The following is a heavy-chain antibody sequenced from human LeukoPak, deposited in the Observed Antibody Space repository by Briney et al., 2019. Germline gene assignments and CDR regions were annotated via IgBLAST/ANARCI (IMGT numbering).Heavy chain of an antibody. CDR3: ARAVTSSSSWYKWVNWFDP. CDR1: GYTFTSYA. V-gene: IGHV7-4-1*02. D-gene: IGHD6-13*01. J-gene: IGHJ5*02. Sequence: ASVKVSCKASGYTFTSYAMNWVRQAPGQGLEWMGWINTNTGNPTYAQGFTGRFVFSLDTSVSTAYLQISSLKAEDTAVYYCARAVTSSSSWYKWVNWFDPWGQGTLVTVSS. CDR2: INTNTGNP.